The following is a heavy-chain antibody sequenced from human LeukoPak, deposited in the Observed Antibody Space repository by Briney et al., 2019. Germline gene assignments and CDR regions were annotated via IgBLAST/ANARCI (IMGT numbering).Heavy chain of an antibody. CDR3: ARTTADILTGYYTGYFDY. CDR2: INHSGST. V-gene: IGHV4-34*01. CDR1: GGSFSGYY. D-gene: IGHD3-9*01. Sequence: SETLSLTCAVYGGSFSGYYWSWIRQPPGKGLEWIGEINHSGSTNYNPSLKSRVTISVDTSKNQFSLQLSSVTAADTAVYYCARTTADILTGYYTGYFDYWGQGTLVTVSS. J-gene: IGHJ4*02.